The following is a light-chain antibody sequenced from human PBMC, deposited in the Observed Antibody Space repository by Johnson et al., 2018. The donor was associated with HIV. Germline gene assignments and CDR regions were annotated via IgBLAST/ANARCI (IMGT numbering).Light chain of an antibody. CDR1: SSNIGNNY. CDR2: ENN. V-gene: IGLV1-51*02. Sequence: QSVLTQPPSLSAAPGQKVTISCSGSSSNIGNNYVSWYQQLPGTAPKLLIYENNKRPSGIPDRFSGSKSGTSATLGITGLQTGDEADYYCGTLDSSLSAYVFGTGTKVTRL. J-gene: IGLJ1*01. CDR3: GTLDSSLSAYV.